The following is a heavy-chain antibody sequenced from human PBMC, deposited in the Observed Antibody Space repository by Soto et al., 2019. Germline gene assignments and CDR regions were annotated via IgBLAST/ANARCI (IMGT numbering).Heavy chain of an antibody. CDR3: ARAMGGYCSGGSCYSGLYYFDY. CDR2: ISAYNGNT. J-gene: IGHJ4*02. Sequence: ASVKVSCKASGYTFTSYGISWARQAPGQGLERMGWISAYNGNTNYAQKLQGRVTMTTDTSTSTAYMELRSLRSDDTAVYYCARAMGGYCSGGSCYSGLYYFDYWGQGTLVTVSS. D-gene: IGHD2-15*01. CDR1: GYTFTSYG. V-gene: IGHV1-18*01.